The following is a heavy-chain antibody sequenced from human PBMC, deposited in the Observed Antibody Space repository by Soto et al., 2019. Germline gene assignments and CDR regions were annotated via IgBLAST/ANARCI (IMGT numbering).Heavy chain of an antibody. Sequence: QLQLQESGPGLVKPSETLSLTCTVTGASVTSSTYYWGWIRQPPGKGLEWIGSIYNSGSTYYNPSPRTRVTITVDTSKNQVSLKLTSVTAADTAVYYCANDYGDYKSYYAMDVWGQGTTVTVSS. D-gene: IGHD4-17*01. CDR2: IYNSGST. CDR3: ANDYGDYKSYYAMDV. CDR1: GASVTSSTYY. V-gene: IGHV4-39*01. J-gene: IGHJ6*02.